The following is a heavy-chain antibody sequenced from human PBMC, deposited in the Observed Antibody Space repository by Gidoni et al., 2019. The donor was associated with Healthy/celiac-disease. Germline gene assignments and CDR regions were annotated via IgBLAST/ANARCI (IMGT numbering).Heavy chain of an antibody. CDR3: ARGTWHDYGPLGYDAFDI. V-gene: IGHV4-31*03. J-gene: IGHJ3*02. Sequence: QVQLQESGPGLVKPSQTLSLTCTVSGGSISSGGYYWSWIRQHPGKGLEWIGYLYYSGRTYYNPSLKSRVTISVDTSKNQFSLKLSSVTAADTAVYYCARGTWHDYGPLGYDAFDIWGQGTMVTVSS. CDR2: LYYSGRT. CDR1: GGSISSGGYY. D-gene: IGHD4-17*01.